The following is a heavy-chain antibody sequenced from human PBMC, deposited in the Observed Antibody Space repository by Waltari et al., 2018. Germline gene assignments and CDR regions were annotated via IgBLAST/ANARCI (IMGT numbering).Heavy chain of an antibody. Sequence: EVQLVESGGGLVKPGGSLRLSCATSGFTFSTYTMNWVRQAPGKGLGGVSSISSSSSNRYYADSVKGRVTISRDNAKNSMYMQLNSLRVEDTAIYYCARGVSITETPWFAYWGQGTLVTVSS. V-gene: IGHV3-21*02. CDR1: GFTFSTYT. CDR2: ISSSSSNR. J-gene: IGHJ4*02. CDR3: ARGVSITETPWFAY. D-gene: IGHD5-12*01.